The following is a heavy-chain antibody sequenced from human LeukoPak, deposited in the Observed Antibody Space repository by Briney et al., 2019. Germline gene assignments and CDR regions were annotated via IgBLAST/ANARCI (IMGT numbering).Heavy chain of an antibody. CDR2: INLRGST. Sequence: TSETLSLTCAVYGGSFNDYYWNWIRQPPGKGLEWIGEINLRGSTTYNPSLKSRVTISVDTSKNQFSLKLSSVTAADTAVYYCARSGPMGFGELLSHDYWGQGTLVTVSS. CDR3: ARSGPMGFGELLSHDY. CDR1: GGSFNDYY. J-gene: IGHJ4*02. D-gene: IGHD3-10*01. V-gene: IGHV4-34*01.